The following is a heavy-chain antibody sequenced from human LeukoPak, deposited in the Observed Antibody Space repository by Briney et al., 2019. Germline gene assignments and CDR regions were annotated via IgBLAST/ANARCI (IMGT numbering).Heavy chain of an antibody. D-gene: IGHD3-10*01. CDR2: IRGSGDSS. Sequence: GGSLRLSCAASGFTFSSYAMTWVRQAPGRGLEWGSVIRGSGDSSYYADSVKGHFTISRDNSKNTLYLQMNTLRAEDTAVYYCAKVRSTMVRGVSDSWGQGTLVTVSS. CDR1: GFTFSSYA. J-gene: IGHJ4*02. V-gene: IGHV3-23*01. CDR3: AKVRSTMVRGVSDS.